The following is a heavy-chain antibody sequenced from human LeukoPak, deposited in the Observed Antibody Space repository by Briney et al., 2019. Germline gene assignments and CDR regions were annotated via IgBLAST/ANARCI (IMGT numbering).Heavy chain of an antibody. J-gene: IGHJ6*02. V-gene: IGHV1-18*01. CDR3: ARGATDDGRYYYYGMDV. D-gene: IGHD4-17*01. CDR2: ISAYNGNT. Sequence: ASVKVSCKASGYTFTSYGISWVRQAPGQGLEWMGWISAYNGNTNYAQKLQGRVTMTTDTSTSTACMELRSLRSDDTAVYYCARGATDDGRYYYYGMDVWGQGTTVTVSS. CDR1: GYTFTSYG.